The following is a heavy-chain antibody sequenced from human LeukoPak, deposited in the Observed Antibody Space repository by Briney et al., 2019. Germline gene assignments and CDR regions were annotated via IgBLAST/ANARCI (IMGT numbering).Heavy chain of an antibody. J-gene: IGHJ6*03. Sequence: SETLSLTCGVSGYPINNAYYWVWIRQPPGKGLEWIGSLYHPDSTYYNPSLKSRVTMSVDTSRNQFSLRLSFVTAADTAVYYCARQYDSYFYYYLDLWGTGTTVTVSS. CDR2: LYHPDST. CDR3: ARQYDSYFYYYLDL. CDR1: GYPINNAYY. D-gene: IGHD2-2*01. V-gene: IGHV4-38-2*01.